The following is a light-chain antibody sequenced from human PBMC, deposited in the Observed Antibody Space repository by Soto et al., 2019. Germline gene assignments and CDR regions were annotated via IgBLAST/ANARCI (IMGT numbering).Light chain of an antibody. CDR1: QSISSW. CDR3: QRFNIYGFT. J-gene: IGKJ3*01. V-gene: IGKV1-5*03. CDR2: KAP. Sequence: DIQMTQSPSTLSASVGDRVTITCRASQSISSWLAWYQQKPGKAPKLLIYKAPSFESGVPSRYSASGSGTEFTLTISSLQTDDFATYYCQRFNIYGFTFGPGTNVDIK.